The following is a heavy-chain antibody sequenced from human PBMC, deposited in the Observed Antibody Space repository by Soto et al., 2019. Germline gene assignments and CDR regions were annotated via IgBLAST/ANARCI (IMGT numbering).Heavy chain of an antibody. J-gene: IGHJ5*02. CDR2: IYASGST. CDR3: ARSAIPRGGWFRP. Sequence: SETLSLACKVSDDSLSTYYWSWIRQPAGKGLEWIGRIYASGSTNYNPSLKGRVSMSVDTSKKQFSLKMISVTAADTAMYYCARSAIPRGGWFRPWGQGVLVTVSS. D-gene: IGHD2-21*01. V-gene: IGHV4-4*07. CDR1: DDSLSTYY.